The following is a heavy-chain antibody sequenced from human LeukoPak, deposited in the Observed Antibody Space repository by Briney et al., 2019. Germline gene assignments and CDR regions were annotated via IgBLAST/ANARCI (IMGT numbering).Heavy chain of an antibody. CDR1: GFTLSSHW. D-gene: IGHD1-7*01. V-gene: IGHV3-7*01. J-gene: IGHJ4*02. CDR3: ARWEIRGTAHQLDY. Sequence: GGSLRLSCAASGFTLSSHWMTWVRQAPGKGLEWVANINQDGSAKYYVDSVRGRLTISRDNAKNSMHLQMNSLRAEDTAVYYCARWEIRGTAHQLDYWGQGTLVTVSS. CDR2: INQDGSAK.